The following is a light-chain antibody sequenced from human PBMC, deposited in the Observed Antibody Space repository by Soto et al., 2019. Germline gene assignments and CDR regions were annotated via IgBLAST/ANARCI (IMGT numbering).Light chain of an antibody. J-gene: IGLJ1*01. V-gene: IGLV1-40*01. CDR1: SSNIGAGYD. CDR2: GNS. CDR3: QSYDSSLSVV. Sequence: QAVVTQPPSVSGAPGQRVTISCTGSSSNIGAGYDVHWYQQLPGTAPKLLIYGNSNRPSGVPDRFSGSKSDTSASLAITGLQAEDEADYYCQSYDSSLSVVFGTGTKVTVL.